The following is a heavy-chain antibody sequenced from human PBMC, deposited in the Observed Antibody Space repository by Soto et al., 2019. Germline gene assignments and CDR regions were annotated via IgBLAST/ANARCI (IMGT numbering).Heavy chain of an antibody. CDR2: IYYSGST. Sequence: SETLSLTCTVSGGSISSSSYYWGWIRQPPGKGLEWIGSIYYSGSTYYNPSLKSRVTISVDTSKNQFSLKLSSVTAADTAVYYCARHGITFGGVIVLNYFDYWGQGTLVTVSS. CDR3: ARHGITFGGVIVLNYFDY. V-gene: IGHV4-39*01. CDR1: GGSISSSSYY. D-gene: IGHD3-16*02. J-gene: IGHJ4*02.